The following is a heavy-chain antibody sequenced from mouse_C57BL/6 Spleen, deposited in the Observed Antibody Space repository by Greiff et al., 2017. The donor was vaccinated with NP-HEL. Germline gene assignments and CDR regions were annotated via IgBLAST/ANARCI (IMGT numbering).Heavy chain of an antibody. CDR2: VNPGSGGT. CDR3: ARGNYADYFDY. J-gene: IGHJ2*01. V-gene: IGHV1-54*01. CDR1: GYAFTNYL. Sequence: VQGVESGAELVRPGTSVKVSCKASGYAFTNYLIEWVKQRPGQGLEWIGVVNPGSGGTNYNEKFKGKATLTADKTSSTAYMQLSSLTSEDSAVYFCARGNYADYFDYWGQGTTLTVSS. D-gene: IGHD1-1*02.